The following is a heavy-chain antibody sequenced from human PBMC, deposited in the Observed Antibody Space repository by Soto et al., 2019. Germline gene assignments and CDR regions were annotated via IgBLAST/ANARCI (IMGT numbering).Heavy chain of an antibody. V-gene: IGHV4-59*11. J-gene: IGHJ4*02. Sequence: PSETLALTCRVSGGSISRPYLSWIRQSPGKGLEWLGYVYYTGSTNYSPSLRSRVSISVDTSKNEFSLRLSSVTAADTAVYFCARSVAVPGAHIDYWGQGTQVTVS. CDR2: VYYTGST. D-gene: IGHD6-19*01. CDR1: GGSISRPY. CDR3: ARSVAVPGAHIDY.